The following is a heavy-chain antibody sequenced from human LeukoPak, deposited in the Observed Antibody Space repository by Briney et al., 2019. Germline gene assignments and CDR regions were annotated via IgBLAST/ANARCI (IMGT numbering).Heavy chain of an antibody. V-gene: IGHV5-51*01. CDR2: IHPGDSDT. J-gene: IGHJ2*01. CDR1: GYSFTSYW. D-gene: IGHD2-21*02. CDR3: ARVVVVTSIFWYFDL. Sequence: GKSLKISCKGSGYSFTSYWIGWVRQMPGKGLEWMGIIHPGDSDTRYSPSFQGQVTISVDKSISTAYLQWSSLKASDTAMYYWARVVVVTSIFWYFDLWGRGTLVTVAS.